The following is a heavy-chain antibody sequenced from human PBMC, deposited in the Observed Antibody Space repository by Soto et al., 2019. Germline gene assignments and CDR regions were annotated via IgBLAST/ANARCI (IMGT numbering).Heavy chain of an antibody. CDR2: IYYSGST. CDR1: GGSISSSSYY. Sequence: ASETLSLTCTVSGGSISSSSYYWGWIRQPPGKGLEWIGSIYYSGSTYYNPSLKSRVTISVDTSKNQFSLKLSSVTAADTALYYCARHGYSSSWYSWFDPWGQGALVTVSS. J-gene: IGHJ5*02. D-gene: IGHD6-13*01. CDR3: ARHGYSSSWYSWFDP. V-gene: IGHV4-39*01.